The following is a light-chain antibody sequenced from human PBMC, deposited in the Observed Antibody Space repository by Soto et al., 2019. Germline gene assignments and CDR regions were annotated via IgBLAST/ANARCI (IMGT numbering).Light chain of an antibody. CDR1: ISDVGGYNY. J-gene: IGLJ1*01. Sequence: QSVVTQPRSVSGSPGQSLTISCTGTISDVGGYNYVSWYQHHPGKAPKLMIYDVIKRPSGVPDRFSGSKSGNTASLTISGLQAEDEADYYCCSYAGSYTYVFGTGTKVTVL. CDR3: CSYAGSYTYV. V-gene: IGLV2-11*01. CDR2: DVI.